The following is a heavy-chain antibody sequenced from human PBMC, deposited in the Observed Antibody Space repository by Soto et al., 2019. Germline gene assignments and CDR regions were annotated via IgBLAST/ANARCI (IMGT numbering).Heavy chain of an antibody. CDR3: ARVMEDHVWGTYRYLDH. Sequence: SETLSLTCAVFNGAFTDYYWSWIRQAPGKGLDWIGEINLSGRTNYNPSLERRVSISMDPSKNQVYLRLSSVTAADTAVYYCARVMEDHVWGTYRYLDHWGQGTLVTLSS. CDR2: INLSGRT. V-gene: IGHV4-34*01. J-gene: IGHJ4*02. D-gene: IGHD3-16*02. CDR1: NGAFTDYY.